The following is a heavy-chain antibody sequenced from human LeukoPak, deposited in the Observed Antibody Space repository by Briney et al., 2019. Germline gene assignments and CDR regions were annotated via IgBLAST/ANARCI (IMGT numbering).Heavy chain of an antibody. V-gene: IGHV4-39*01. CDR2: IYYSGST. D-gene: IGHD5/OR15-5a*01. CDR3: ARQVSTWFDP. J-gene: IGHJ5*02. CDR1: GGSISSSSYY. Sequence: SETLSLTCTVSGGSISSSSYYWGWIRQPPGKGLEWIGSIYYSGSTYYNPSLKSRVTISVDTSKTQFSLKLSSVTAADTAVYYCARQVSTWFDPWGQGTLATVSS.